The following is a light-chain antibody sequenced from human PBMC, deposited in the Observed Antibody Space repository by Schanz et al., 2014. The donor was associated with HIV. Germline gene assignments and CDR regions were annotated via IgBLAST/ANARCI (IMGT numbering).Light chain of an antibody. CDR3: QQYAASPWT. Sequence: EIVLTQSPGTLSLSPGERVTLSCRASQSVSSSYLAWYQQKPGQAPRLLIYDASSRAAGIPDRFSGSGSGTDFTLTISRLEPEDFAVYSCQQYAASPWTFGQGTKVEIK. CDR2: DAS. CDR1: QSVSSSY. V-gene: IGKV3-20*01. J-gene: IGKJ1*01.